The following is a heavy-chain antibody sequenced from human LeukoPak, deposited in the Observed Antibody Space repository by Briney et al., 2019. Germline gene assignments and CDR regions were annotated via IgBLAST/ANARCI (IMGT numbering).Heavy chain of an antibody. J-gene: IGHJ6*03. CDR1: GGSFSGYF. Sequence: PSETLSLTCAVYGGSFSGYFWTWIRQSPGKGLDWIGEINHSGSTNYNPSLKSRVTISVDTSKNQFSLKLSSVTAADTAVYYCARETRSGGPYSSGWWGDYYYMDVWGKGTTVTVSS. CDR3: ARETRSGGPYSSGWWGDYYYMDV. V-gene: IGHV4-34*01. D-gene: IGHD6-19*01. CDR2: INHSGST.